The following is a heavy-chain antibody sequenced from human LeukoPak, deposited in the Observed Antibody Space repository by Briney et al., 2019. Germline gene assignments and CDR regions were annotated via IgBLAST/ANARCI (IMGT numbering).Heavy chain of an antibody. CDR2: IYSGGST. V-gene: IGHV3-66*02. Sequence: GGSLRLSCAASGFTVSSNYMSWVRQAPGKGLEWVSVIYSGGSTYYADSVKGRFTISRDNSKNTLYLQMNSLRAEDTAVYYCARGGPQQRGTPSDYWGQGTLVTVSS. D-gene: IGHD6-13*01. J-gene: IGHJ4*02. CDR1: GFTVSSNY. CDR3: ARGGPQQRGTPSDY.